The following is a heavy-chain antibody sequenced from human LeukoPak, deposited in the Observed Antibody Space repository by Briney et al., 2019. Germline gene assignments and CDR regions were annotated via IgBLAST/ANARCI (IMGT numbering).Heavy chain of an antibody. V-gene: IGHV4-59*08. Sequence: SETLSLTCTVSGGSISRYYWSWIRQPPGKGLEWIGYIYYSGSTNYNPSLKSRVTISVDTSKNQFSLKLGSVTAADTAVYYCASMGSSWYNWFDPWGQGTLVTVSS. D-gene: IGHD6-13*01. CDR1: GGSISRYY. J-gene: IGHJ5*02. CDR2: IYYSGST. CDR3: ASMGSSWYNWFDP.